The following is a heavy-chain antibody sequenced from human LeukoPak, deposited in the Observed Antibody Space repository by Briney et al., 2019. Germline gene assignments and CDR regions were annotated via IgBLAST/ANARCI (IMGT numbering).Heavy chain of an antibody. V-gene: IGHV4-30-4*01. CDR1: GGSISRGDYY. D-gene: IGHD3-9*01. J-gene: IGHJ4*02. Sequence: PSETLSLTCTVSGGSISRGDYYWSWIRQPPGQGLEWIGYIYYSGSTYYNPSLKSRVTISVDTSKNQFSLKLSSVTAADTAVYYCARGPSLTIFPINWGQGTLVTVSS. CDR3: ARGPSLTIFPIN. CDR2: IYYSGST.